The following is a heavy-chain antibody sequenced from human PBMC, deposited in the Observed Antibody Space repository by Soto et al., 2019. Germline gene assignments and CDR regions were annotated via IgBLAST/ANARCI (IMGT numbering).Heavy chain of an antibody. CDR3: ARVHSSGWYGYYYYGMDV. CDR1: GDSVSSNSAA. Sequence: LSLTCAISGDSVSSNSAAWNWIRQSPSRGLEWLGRTYYRSKWYNDYAVSVKSRITINPDTSKNQFSLQLNSVTPEDTAVYYCARVHSSGWYGYYYYGMDVWGQGTTVTVSS. J-gene: IGHJ6*02. D-gene: IGHD6-19*01. V-gene: IGHV6-1*01. CDR2: TYYRSKWYN.